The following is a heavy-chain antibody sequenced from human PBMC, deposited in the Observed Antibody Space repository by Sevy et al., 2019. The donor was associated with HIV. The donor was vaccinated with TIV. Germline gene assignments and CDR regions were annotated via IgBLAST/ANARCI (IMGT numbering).Heavy chain of an antibody. CDR2: ISGPGGTT. V-gene: IGHV3-23*01. D-gene: IGHD4-17*01. J-gene: IGHJ3*02. CDR1: GFTFSSYA. CDR3: AKGDEPATDYGDYVPNAFDI. Sequence: GGSLRLSCAASGFTFSSYAMSWVRQAPGKGLEWVSSISGPGGTTYYADSVKGRFTISRDNSKNTLHLQMNSLTADASAVYYCAKGDEPATDYGDYVPNAFDIWGQGTMVTVS.